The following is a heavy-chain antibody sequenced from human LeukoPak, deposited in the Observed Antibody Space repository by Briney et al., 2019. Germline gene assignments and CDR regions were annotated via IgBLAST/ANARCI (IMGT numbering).Heavy chain of an antibody. V-gene: IGHV4-59*01. Sequence: SETLSLTCTVSGTSITSSYWSWIRQPPGKGLEHIGYIYYTGVTNYSPSLKSRVTMSLDTSKNQFSLRLTSVTAADTAIYYGARTARLPNSWGQGTLVTVSS. J-gene: IGHJ4*02. CDR1: GTSITSSY. D-gene: IGHD6-25*01. CDR2: IYYTGVT. CDR3: ARTARLPNS.